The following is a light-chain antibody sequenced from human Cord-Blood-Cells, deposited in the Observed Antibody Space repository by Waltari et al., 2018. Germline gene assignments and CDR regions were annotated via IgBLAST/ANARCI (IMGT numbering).Light chain of an antibody. CDR2: EVS. CDR3: SSYAGSNILV. J-gene: IGLJ3*02. V-gene: IGLV2-8*01. CDR1: SSDVGGYNY. Sequence: QSALTQPPSASGSPGQSVTISCTGTSSDVGGYNYVSWYQQHPGKAPKRMIYEVSKRPSGVPDRFSGSKSGNTASLTVSGLQAEDEADYYCSSYAGSNILVFGGGTKLTVL.